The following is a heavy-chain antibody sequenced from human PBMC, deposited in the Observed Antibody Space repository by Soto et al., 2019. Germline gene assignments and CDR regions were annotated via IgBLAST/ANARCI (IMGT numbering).Heavy chain of an antibody. D-gene: IGHD6-13*01. J-gene: IGHJ6*02. Sequence: QVHLQESGPGLVKPSQTLSLTCSVSGDSIDNTVFFWNWIRQHPEKGLEWIGYISSSGKTYYNPSLKSRVTMSVDRSRNQFSLKLSSVTAADTAVYYCAGIAADIYYGMDVWGQGTTVTVSS. CDR3: AGIAADIYYGMDV. CDR2: ISSSGKT. V-gene: IGHV4-31*03. CDR1: GDSIDNTVFF.